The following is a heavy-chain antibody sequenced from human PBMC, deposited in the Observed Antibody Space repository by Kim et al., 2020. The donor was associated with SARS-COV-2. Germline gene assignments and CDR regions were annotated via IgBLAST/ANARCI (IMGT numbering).Heavy chain of an antibody. V-gene: IGHV3-7*03. J-gene: IGHJ4*02. CDR1: GFTFSSYW. CDR2: IKQDGSEK. D-gene: IGHD1-26*01. CDR3: ARSGIVGATIFGY. Sequence: GGSLRLSCAASGFTFSSYWMSWVRQAPGKGLEWVANIKQDGSEKYYVDSVKGRFTISRDNAKNSLYLQMNSLRAEDTAVYYCARSGIVGATIFGYWGQGTLVTVSS.